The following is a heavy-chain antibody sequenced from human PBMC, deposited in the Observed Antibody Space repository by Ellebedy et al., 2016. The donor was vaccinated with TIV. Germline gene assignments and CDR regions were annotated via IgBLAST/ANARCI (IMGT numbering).Heavy chain of an antibody. J-gene: IGHJ4*02. V-gene: IGHV4-59*12. CDR2: IDYSGST. CDR1: GGSTSSYY. CDR3: ARGWGQSTTIAFDY. Sequence: MPSETLSLTCSVSGGSTSSYYWSWIRQPTGQELEWIGHIDYSGSTNYNPSLKSRVTISVDTSKHQFSLRLSSVTAADTAVYYCARGWGQSTTIAFDYWGQGTLVTVSS. D-gene: IGHD5-12*01.